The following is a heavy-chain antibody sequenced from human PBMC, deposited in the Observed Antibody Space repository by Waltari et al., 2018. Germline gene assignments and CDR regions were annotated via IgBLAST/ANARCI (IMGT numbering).Heavy chain of an antibody. CDR3: AREGAGTRTWATFDY. V-gene: IGHV4-4*07. CDR2: IDTSGDT. D-gene: IGHD3-16*01. Sequence: QVQLQESGPGLVKPSETLSLTCTVSGDSFSSYYWSWIRQPAGKGLEWIGRIDTSGDTNLHPSPKERVNKVVETSKEPFLLKLRSVTAADTAVYYCAREGAGTRTWATFDYWGQGTLVTVSS. J-gene: IGHJ4*02. CDR1: GDSFSSYY.